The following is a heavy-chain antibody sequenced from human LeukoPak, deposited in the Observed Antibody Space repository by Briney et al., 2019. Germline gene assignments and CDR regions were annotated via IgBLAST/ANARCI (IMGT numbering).Heavy chain of an antibody. V-gene: IGHV4-59*01. D-gene: IGHD2-21*02. CDR2: IYYSGST. CDR3: ASGEYCGGDCQGAFDI. J-gene: IGHJ3*02. CDR1: GGSISRYY. Sequence: SETLSLTCTVSGGSISRYYWSWIRQPPGKGLEWIGYIYYSGSTNYNPSLKSRVTISVDTSKNQFSLKLSSVTAADTAVYYCASGEYCGGDCQGAFDIWGQGTMVTVSS.